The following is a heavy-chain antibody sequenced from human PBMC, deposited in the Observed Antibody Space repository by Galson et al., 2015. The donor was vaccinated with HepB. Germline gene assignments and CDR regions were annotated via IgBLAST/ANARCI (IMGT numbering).Heavy chain of an antibody. CDR2: ISGSGRDT. Sequence: SLRLSCAGSGFTFRSHAMSWVRQAPGKGLEWVSAISGSGRDTYYADSVKGRITISRDNSKNTLYLQMNRLRAEDAAVYYCAKGPSMIVVGMAFDVWGQGTMVTVSS. CDR3: AKGPSMIVVGMAFDV. D-gene: IGHD3-22*01. CDR1: GFTFRSHA. V-gene: IGHV3-23*01. J-gene: IGHJ3*01.